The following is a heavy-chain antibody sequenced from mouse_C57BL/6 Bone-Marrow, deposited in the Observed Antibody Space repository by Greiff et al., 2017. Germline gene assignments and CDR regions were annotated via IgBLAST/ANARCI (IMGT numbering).Heavy chain of an antibody. V-gene: IGHV14-4*01. CDR1: GFNIKDDY. D-gene: IGHD1-1*01. CDR2: IDPENGDT. Sequence: VQLKQSGAELVRPGASVKLSCTASGFNIKDDYMHWVKQRPEQGLEWIGWIDPENGDTEYASKFQGKATITADTSSNTAYLQLSSLASEDTAVXYCTTSGSGYWGQGTTLTVSS. CDR3: TTSGSGY. J-gene: IGHJ2*01.